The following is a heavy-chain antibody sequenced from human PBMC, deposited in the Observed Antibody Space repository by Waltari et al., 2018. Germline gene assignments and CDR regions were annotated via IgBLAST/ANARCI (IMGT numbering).Heavy chain of an antibody. V-gene: IGHV1-69-2*01. CDR2: IDPEDGET. Sequence: EVELVQSGAEVKKPGATVKISCKTSGYTFMDYFMHWVQQAPGKGLEWMGSIDPEDGETVYSEKFQGRVTITADTSTDTAYMELSSLTSGDTAVYYCAPLPGGSGQTFDYWGQGTLVTVSS. CDR3: APLPGGSGQTFDY. J-gene: IGHJ4*02. D-gene: IGHD3-10*01. CDR1: GYTFMDYF.